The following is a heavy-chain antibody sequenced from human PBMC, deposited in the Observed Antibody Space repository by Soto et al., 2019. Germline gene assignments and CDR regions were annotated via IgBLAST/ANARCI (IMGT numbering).Heavy chain of an antibody. CDR1: RDTFTSYY. CDR2: INPHGGST. V-gene: IGHV1-46*01. D-gene: IGHD3-3*01. Sequence: ASVKVSCKAPRDTFTSYYINWVRQAPGQGLEWMGVINPHGGSTAYAQKFKGRVTLTRDTSASTVYLQWGILKASDTAKYYFARLSREFWSGPDYWSQGTLVTGSS. J-gene: IGHJ4*02. CDR3: ARLSREFWSGPDY.